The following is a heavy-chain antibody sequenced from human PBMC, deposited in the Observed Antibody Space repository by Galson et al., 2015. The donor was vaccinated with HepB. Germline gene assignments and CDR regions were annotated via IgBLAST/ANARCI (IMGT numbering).Heavy chain of an antibody. Sequence: SCKASGGTFSSYTISWVRQAPGQGLEWMGRIIPILGIANYAQKSQGRVTITADKSTSTAYMELSSLRSEDTAVYYCARDGLVILDYWGQGTLVTVSS. J-gene: IGHJ4*02. CDR2: IIPILGIA. V-gene: IGHV1-69*04. CDR1: GGTFSSYT. CDR3: ARDGLVILDY. D-gene: IGHD2/OR15-2a*01.